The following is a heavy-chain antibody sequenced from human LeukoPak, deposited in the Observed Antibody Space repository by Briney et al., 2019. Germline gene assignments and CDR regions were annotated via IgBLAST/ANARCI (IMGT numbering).Heavy chain of an antibody. V-gene: IGHV2-70*11. CDR1: GFSLTTSKMC. CDR3: ARVIATPDYLDY. CDR2: VDWDDVK. J-gene: IGHJ4*02. Sequence: SGPTLVNPTQTLTLTCTFSGFSLTTSKMCVNWIRQPPGKALEWLARVDWDDVKYYSPSLRTRLTISKDTSKNQVVLTMTNMDPVDTATYYCARVIATPDYLDYWGPGALVTVSS. D-gene: IGHD3-10*01.